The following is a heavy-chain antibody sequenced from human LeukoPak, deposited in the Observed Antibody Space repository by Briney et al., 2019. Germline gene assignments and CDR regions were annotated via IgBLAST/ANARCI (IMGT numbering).Heavy chain of an antibody. Sequence: SVKVSCKASGYTFTSYDINWVRQAPGQGLEWMGGIIPIFGTANYAQKFQGRVTITADESTSTAYMELSSLRSEDTAVYYCLSVLRFLEWSDRDYWGQGTLVTVSS. CDR1: GYTFTSYD. CDR3: LSVLRFLEWSDRDY. V-gene: IGHV1-69*13. D-gene: IGHD3-3*01. CDR2: IIPIFGTA. J-gene: IGHJ4*02.